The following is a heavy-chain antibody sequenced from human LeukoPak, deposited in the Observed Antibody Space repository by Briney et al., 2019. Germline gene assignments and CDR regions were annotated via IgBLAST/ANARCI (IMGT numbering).Heavy chain of an antibody. J-gene: IGHJ4*02. D-gene: IGHD6-13*01. Sequence: SGGSLRLSCTASGFTFGDYAMSWVRQAPGKGLEWVGFIRSKAYGGTTEYAASVKGRFTISRDDSKSIAYLQMNSLKTEDTAVYYCTPEPTRIAAAGINWGQGTLVTVSS. CDR2: IRSKAYGGTT. CDR3: TPEPTRIAAAGIN. V-gene: IGHV3-49*04. CDR1: GFTFGDYA.